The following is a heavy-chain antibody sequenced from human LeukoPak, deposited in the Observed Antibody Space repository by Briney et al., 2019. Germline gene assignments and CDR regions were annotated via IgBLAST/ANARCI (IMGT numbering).Heavy chain of an antibody. CDR1: GYIFTSYN. CDR3: ARFAVHRRITVAGQFGLDY. J-gene: IGHJ4*02. Sequence: ASVKVSCKASGYIFTSYNIYWGRQAPGQGLEGRGVINPSGGSTNYAQKFQGRVTMTRDTSTSTVYMELSSLRSEDTAVYYCARFAVHRRITVAGQFGLDYWGQGTLVTISS. V-gene: IGHV1-46*01. CDR2: INPSGGST. D-gene: IGHD6-19*01.